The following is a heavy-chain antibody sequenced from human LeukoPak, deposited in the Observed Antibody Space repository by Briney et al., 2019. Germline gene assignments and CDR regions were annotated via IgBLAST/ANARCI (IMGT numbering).Heavy chain of an antibody. CDR3: GRGPPAGVTIGATFDY. J-gene: IGHJ4*02. CDR1: GYTLTSYA. D-gene: IGHD3-3*01. Sequence: LTLSCTVSGYTLTSYAISWVRQTPGQRLEWRGWISAYNGNTNDAQTLQGTVTMTTDTSTSTAYMELSSMRSDDTAVYYRGRGPPAGVTIGATFDYRGEGTLVTASP. V-gene: IGHV1-18*01. CDR2: ISAYNGNT.